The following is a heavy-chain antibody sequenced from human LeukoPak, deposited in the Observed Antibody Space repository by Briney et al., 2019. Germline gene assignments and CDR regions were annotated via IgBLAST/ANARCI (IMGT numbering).Heavy chain of an antibody. D-gene: IGHD6-13*01. CDR3: ARVIAAAGSLDY. J-gene: IGHJ4*02. CDR2: IYYSGST. CDR1: GGSISSYY. Sequence: SETLSLTCTVSGGSISSYYWSWIRQPPGKGLEWIGYIYYSGSTNYNPSLKSRVTISVDTSKNQFSLKLSSVTAADTAVYYCARVIAAAGSLDYWGQGTLVTVSS. V-gene: IGHV4-59*01.